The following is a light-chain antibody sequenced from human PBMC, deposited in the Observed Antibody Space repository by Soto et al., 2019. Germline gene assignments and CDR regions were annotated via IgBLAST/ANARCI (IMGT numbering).Light chain of an antibody. CDR1: QSVKTF. CDR3: QQRSNWPPIT. CDR2: DAS. J-gene: IGKJ5*01. V-gene: IGKV3-11*01. Sequence: EIVLPKYPATLSLSPGERSTLSCMASQSVKTFLVWYQQRPGQAPRLLIHDASHRAAGIPARFSGSGFGTDFTLTISSLEPEDAAVHYCQQRSNWPPITFGQGTLLE.